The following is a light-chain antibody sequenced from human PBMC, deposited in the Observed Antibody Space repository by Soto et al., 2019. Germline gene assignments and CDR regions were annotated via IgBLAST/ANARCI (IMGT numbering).Light chain of an antibody. Sequence: HCVLTQPDSGSGSPGDSITSCCTGTTSNIGSYNYLFWLQVYPVKAPKLVTYAVTNRPSGVSDRLSDSKSGNTASLTISGLQAWDEDKYYWSAYTTLAANYDFGAGAKSIVL. CDR1: TSNIGSYNY. J-gene: IGLJ1*01. CDR2: AVT. V-gene: IGLV2-14*03. CDR3: SAYTTLAANYD.